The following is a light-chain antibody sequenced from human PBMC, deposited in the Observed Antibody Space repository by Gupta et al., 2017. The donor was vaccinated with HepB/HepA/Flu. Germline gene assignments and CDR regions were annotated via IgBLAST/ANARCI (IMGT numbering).Light chain of an antibody. CDR2: EVD. V-gene: IGLV2-18*02. CDR3: SSYTTSITYV. J-gene: IGLJ1*01. Sequence: QSALTQPPSVSGSPGQSVTISCTGTSSDIGSYNRVSWYQQSPGTAPKLIIYEVDNRPSGYPDRFSGSKSGNTASLTISGLQTEDEADYYCSSYTTSITYVFGIGTKVTVL. CDR1: SSDIGSYNR.